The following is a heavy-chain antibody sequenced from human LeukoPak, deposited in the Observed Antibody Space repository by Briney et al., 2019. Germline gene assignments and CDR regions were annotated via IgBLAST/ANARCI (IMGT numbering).Heavy chain of an antibody. D-gene: IGHD6-6*01. CDR3: ARSGGAAHWQ. CDR2: LNWNGGST. V-gene: IGHV3-20*04. J-gene: IGHJ4*02. Sequence: GGSLRLSCAASGFTFDDYGMSWVRQAPGKGLEWVSGLNWNGGSTGYADSVKGRFTISRHNAKNSLYLQMNSLRAEDTALYYCARSGGAAHWQWGQGTLVTVSS. CDR1: GFTFDDYG.